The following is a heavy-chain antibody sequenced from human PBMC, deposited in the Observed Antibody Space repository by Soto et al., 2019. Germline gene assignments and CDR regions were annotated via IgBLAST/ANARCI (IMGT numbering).Heavy chain of an antibody. Sequence: PSETLSLTCSVSVGSINSNNYYWGWIRQPPGKGLEGIGSIYYSGYTYYNRSLKSRITTSLDTSKNQVSLKLSSVTAGDAAVYYCARHAGSGSYADWDFDIWRGG. CDR3: ARHAGSGSYADWDFDI. CDR1: VGSINSNNYY. J-gene: IGHJ2*01. D-gene: IGHD3-10*01. V-gene: IGHV4-39*01. CDR2: IYYSGYT.